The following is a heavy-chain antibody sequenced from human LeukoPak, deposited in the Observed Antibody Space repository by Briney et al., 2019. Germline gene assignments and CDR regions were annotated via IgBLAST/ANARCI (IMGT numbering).Heavy chain of an antibody. CDR2: ISYDGSNK. V-gene: IGHV3-30-3*01. D-gene: IGHD3-9*01. Sequence: GGSLRLSCAASGFTFSSYAMHWVRQAPGKGLEWVAVISYDGSNKYYADSVKGRFTISRDNSKNTLYLQMNSLRAEDTAVYYCARGELRYFDISSGFDPWGQGTLVTVSS. J-gene: IGHJ5*02. CDR1: GFTFSSYA. CDR3: ARGELRYFDISSGFDP.